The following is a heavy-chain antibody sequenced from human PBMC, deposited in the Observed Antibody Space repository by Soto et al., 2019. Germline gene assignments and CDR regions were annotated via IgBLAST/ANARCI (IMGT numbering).Heavy chain of an antibody. CDR3: ARPYGTAFDI. Sequence: VQLVESGGGVVQPGRSLRLSCAASGFTFSSYAMHWVRQAPGKGLEWVAVISYDGSNKYYADSVKGRFTISRDNSKNTLYLQMNSLRAEDTAVYYCARPYGTAFDIWGQGTMVTVSS. V-gene: IGHV3-30-3*01. D-gene: IGHD4-17*01. CDR1: GFTFSSYA. J-gene: IGHJ3*02. CDR2: ISYDGSNK.